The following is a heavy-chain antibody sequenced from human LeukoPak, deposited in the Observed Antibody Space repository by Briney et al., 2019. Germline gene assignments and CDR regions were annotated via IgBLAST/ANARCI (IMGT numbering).Heavy chain of an antibody. CDR2: ISGSGGSV. Sequence: LSLTCTVSGGSISSGDYYWSWVRQAPGKGLEWVSAISGSGGSVYYADSVKGRFTISRDNSKITLYLQMNSLRADDTAVYYCAKSGCSTTSCAYAFDIWGQGTMVTVSS. J-gene: IGHJ3*02. CDR3: AKSGCSTTSCAYAFDI. CDR1: GGSISSGDYY. D-gene: IGHD2-2*01. V-gene: IGHV3-23*01.